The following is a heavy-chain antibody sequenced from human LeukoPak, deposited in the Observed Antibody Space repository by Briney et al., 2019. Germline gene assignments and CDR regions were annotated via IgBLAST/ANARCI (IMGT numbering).Heavy chain of an antibody. CDR2: IYYSGST. Sequence: PSETLFLTCTVSGGSISSSSYYWGWIRQPPGKGLEWIGSIYYSGSTYSNPSLKSRVTISVDTSKSQFSLKLSSVTAADTAVYYCARDGYTYGSFDYWGQGTLVTVSS. CDR3: ARDGYTYGSFDY. D-gene: IGHD5-18*01. V-gene: IGHV4-39*01. CDR1: GGSISSSSYY. J-gene: IGHJ4*02.